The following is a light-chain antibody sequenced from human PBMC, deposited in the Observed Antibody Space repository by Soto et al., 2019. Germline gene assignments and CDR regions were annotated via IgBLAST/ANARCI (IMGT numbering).Light chain of an antibody. J-gene: IGKJ2*01. Sequence: DIVMTQSPDSLAVSLGERATINCKSSQSVLYSSNNKNYLAWYQQTPGQPPKLLIYWASTRESGVPDRFSGSGSGTDFTLTITSLQAEDVAVYYCQQYESTPPTFGPGTKLEIK. V-gene: IGKV4-1*01. CDR3: QQYESTPPT. CDR1: QSVLYSSNNKNY. CDR2: WAS.